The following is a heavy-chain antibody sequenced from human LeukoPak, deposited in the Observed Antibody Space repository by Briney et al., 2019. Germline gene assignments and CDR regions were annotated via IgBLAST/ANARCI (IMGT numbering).Heavy chain of an antibody. D-gene: IGHD3-22*01. V-gene: IGHV3-11*01. CDR3: ARDLRYTMIVVATYDAFDI. J-gene: IGHJ3*02. CDR2: ISSSGTSM. CDR1: GFTFGDYY. Sequence: WGSLRLPCATSGFTFGDYYMSWIRQAPGKGLEWLSYISSSGTSMDYADSVKGRFAISRDNAKNSLYLEMNSLRAEDTAVYYCARDLRYTMIVVATYDAFDIWGQGTRVTVSP.